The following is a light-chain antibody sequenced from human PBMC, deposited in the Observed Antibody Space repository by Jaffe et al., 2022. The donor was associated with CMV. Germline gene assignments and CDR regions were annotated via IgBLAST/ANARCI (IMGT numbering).Light chain of an antibody. CDR3: SSYTSSSTWV. CDR2: DVT. Sequence: QSALTQPASVSGSPGQSITISCTGTSGDVGTYDYVSWFQQHPGKAPKLMIHDVTNRPSGVSNRFSGSKSGNTASLTISGLQADDDADYYCSSYTSSSTWVFGGGTKLTVL. CDR1: SGDVGTYDY. V-gene: IGLV2-14*03. J-gene: IGLJ3*02.